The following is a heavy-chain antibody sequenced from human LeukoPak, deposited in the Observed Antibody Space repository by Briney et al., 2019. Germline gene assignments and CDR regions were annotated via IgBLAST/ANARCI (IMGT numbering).Heavy chain of an antibody. J-gene: IGHJ4*02. V-gene: IGHV3-23*01. CDR1: TLTFNTYA. Sequence: GGSLRLSCAASTLTFNTYAMSWVRQAPVKGLEWVSAISGSGASTYYADSVKGRFTISRDNSKNTLYLQMNSLRAEDTAVYFCAKGPLIEVAGTTWDYWGQGTLVTVSS. D-gene: IGHD6-19*01. CDR3: AKGPLIEVAGTTWDY. CDR2: ISGSGAST.